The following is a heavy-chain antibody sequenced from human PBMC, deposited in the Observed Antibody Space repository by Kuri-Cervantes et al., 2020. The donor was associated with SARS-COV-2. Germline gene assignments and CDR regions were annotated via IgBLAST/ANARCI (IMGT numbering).Heavy chain of an antibody. V-gene: IGHV3-30*04. CDR2: ISYDGSNK. CDR3: AKDLYLIGFGELEFDY. D-gene: IGHD3-10*01. CDR1: GFTFSSYA. J-gene: IGHJ4*02. Sequence: GGSLRLSCAASGFTFSSYAMHWVRQAPGKGLEWVAVISYDGSNKYYADPVKGRFTISRDNSKNTLYLQMNSLRAEDTAVYYCAKDLYLIGFGELEFDYWGQGTLVTVSS.